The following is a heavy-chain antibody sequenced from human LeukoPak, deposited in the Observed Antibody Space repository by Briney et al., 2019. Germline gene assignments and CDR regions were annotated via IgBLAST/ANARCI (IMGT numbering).Heavy chain of an antibody. CDR1: GGSISSYY. CDR2: IYYSGST. Sequence: SETLSLTCTVSGGSISSYYWSWIRLPPGKGLEWIGYIYYSGSTNYNPSLKSRVTISVDTSKNQFSLKLSSVTAADTAVYYCARGNLLHSYGPIRTWGQGTLVTVSS. V-gene: IGHV4-59*12. D-gene: IGHD5-18*01. J-gene: IGHJ5*02. CDR3: ARGNLLHSYGPIRT.